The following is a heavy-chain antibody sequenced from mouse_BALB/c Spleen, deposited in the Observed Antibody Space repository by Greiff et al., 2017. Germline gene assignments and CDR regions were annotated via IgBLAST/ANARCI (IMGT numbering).Heavy chain of an antibody. J-gene: IGHJ4*01. D-gene: IGHD3-3*01. Sequence: VQLQQSGAELVKPGASVKLSCTASGFNIKDTYMHWVKQRPEQGLEWIGRIDPANGNTKYDPKFQGKATITADTSSNTAYLQLSSLTSEDTAVYYCAARDGNYAMDYWGQGTSVTVSS. CDR1: GFNIKDTY. CDR3: AARDGNYAMDY. V-gene: IGHV14-3*02. CDR2: IDPANGNT.